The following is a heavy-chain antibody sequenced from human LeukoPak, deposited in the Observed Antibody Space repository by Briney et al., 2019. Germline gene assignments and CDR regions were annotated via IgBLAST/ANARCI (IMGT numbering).Heavy chain of an antibody. CDR1: GFTFSSYA. V-gene: IGHV3-23*01. D-gene: IGHD1-26*01. CDR3: AKDLSGSLVGATIDY. Sequence: PGGSLRLSCAASGFTFSSYAMSWVRQAPGKGLEWVSAISGSGGSTYYADSVKGRFTISRDNSKDTLYLQMSSLRAEDTAVYYCAKDLSGSLVGATIDYWGQGTLVTVSS. CDR2: ISGSGGST. J-gene: IGHJ4*02.